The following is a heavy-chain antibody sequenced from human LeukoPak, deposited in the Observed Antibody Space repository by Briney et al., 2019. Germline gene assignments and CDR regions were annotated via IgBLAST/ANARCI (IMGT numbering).Heavy chain of an antibody. D-gene: IGHD4-17*01. V-gene: IGHV3-7*01. CDR1: GLSFSNSW. CDR2: INQDGSII. CDR3: GRDPQNGAIDY. Sequence: GGSLRLYCAASGLSFSNSWMSWVRQAPGKGLEWLAEINQDGSIIVYVDAVKGRYTISRDNADNSLYLHMNSLRGDDTAVYYCGRDPQNGAIDYWGQGTLVTVSS. J-gene: IGHJ4*02.